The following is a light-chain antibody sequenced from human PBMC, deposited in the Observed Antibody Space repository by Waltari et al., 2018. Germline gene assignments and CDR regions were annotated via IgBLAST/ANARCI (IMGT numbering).Light chain of an antibody. CDR3: AAWDDTLSAVL. V-gene: IGLV1-47*01. CDR2: RNN. J-gene: IGLJ3*02. Sequence: PPSASGTPGQRVTISCSGSRSNIGINYVYWYQHLPGTTPKLLIYRNNQRPSGVPDRFPGSKSGTSASLAISGLRSEDEADYYCAAWDDTLSAVLFGGGTNLTVL. CDR1: RSNIGINY.